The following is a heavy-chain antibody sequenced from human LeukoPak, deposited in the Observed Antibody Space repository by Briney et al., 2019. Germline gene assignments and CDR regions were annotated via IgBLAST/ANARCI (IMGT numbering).Heavy chain of an antibody. CDR3: AQGEAARPYYFDY. D-gene: IGHD6-6*01. J-gene: IGHJ4*02. Sequence: PGGSLRLSCAASGFTFSSYAMHWVRQAPGKGLEWVAVISYDGSNKYYADSVKGRFTISRDNSKNTLYLQMNSLRAEDTAVYYCAQGEAARPYYFDYWGQGTLVTVSS. V-gene: IGHV3-30-3*01. CDR1: GFTFSSYA. CDR2: ISYDGSNK.